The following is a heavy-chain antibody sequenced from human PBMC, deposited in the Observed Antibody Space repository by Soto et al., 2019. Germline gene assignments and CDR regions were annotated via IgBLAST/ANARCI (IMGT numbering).Heavy chain of an antibody. D-gene: IGHD4-17*01. J-gene: IGHJ5*02. CDR2: MSYSGST. V-gene: IGHV4-59*12. CDR3: AREGTVTPYNWFDP. Sequence: SETLSLTCIVSGDSISSYHWSWIRQPPGKGLEWIGYMSYSGSTNYNPSLKSRVTISVDTSKIQFSLKLSSVTAADTAVYYCAREGTVTPYNWFDPWGQGTLVTVSS. CDR1: GDSISSYH.